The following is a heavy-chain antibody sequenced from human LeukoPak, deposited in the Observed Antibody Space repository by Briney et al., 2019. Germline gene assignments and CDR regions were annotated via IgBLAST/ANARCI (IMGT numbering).Heavy chain of an antibody. J-gene: IGHJ4*02. D-gene: IGHD3-22*01. CDR3: ARVRAHYYYDSSGYSSFDY. Sequence: GGSLRLSCAASGFTFSSYSMNWVRQAPGKGLEWVSYISSSSSTIYYADSVKGRFTISRDNAKNSLYLQMNSLRAEDTAVYYCARVRAHYYYDSSGYSSFDYWGQGTLVTVSS. CDR1: GFTFSSYS. V-gene: IGHV3-48*04. CDR2: ISSSSSTI.